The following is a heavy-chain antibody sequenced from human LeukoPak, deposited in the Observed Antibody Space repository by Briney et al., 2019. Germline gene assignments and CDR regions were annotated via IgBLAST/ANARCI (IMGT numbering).Heavy chain of an antibody. D-gene: IGHD2-15*01. CDR2: INPAGSET. CDR1: GFSFSAYW. J-gene: IGHJ4*02. Sequence: GGSLRLTCAASGFSFSAYWMTWVRQAPGTGLDWVANINPAGSETYYVDPVKGRFSISRDNAKNLVYLQMNSLRAEDTAVYHCARFGYVAAVDVWVQGTPVTVSS. V-gene: IGHV3-7*01. CDR3: ARFGYVAAVDV.